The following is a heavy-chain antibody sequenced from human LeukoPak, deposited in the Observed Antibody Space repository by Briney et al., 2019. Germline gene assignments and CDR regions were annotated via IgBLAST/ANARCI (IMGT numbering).Heavy chain of an antibody. J-gene: IGHJ5*02. Sequence: ASVKVSCKASGYTFTSYDINWVRQATGQGLEWMGWINPNSGGTNYAQKFQGRVTMTRDTSISTAYMELSRLRSDDTAVYYCARDRALYDILTYWFDPWGQGTLVTVSS. CDR2: INPNSGGT. CDR1: GYTFTSYD. D-gene: IGHD3-9*01. CDR3: ARDRALYDILTYWFDP. V-gene: IGHV1-2*02.